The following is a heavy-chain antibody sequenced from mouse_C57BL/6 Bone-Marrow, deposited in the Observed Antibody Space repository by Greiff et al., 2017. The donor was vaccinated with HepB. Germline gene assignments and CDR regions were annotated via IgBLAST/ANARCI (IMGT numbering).Heavy chain of an antibody. J-gene: IGHJ2*01. V-gene: IGHV5-17*01. Sequence: VQLKESGGGLVKPGGSLKLSCAASGFTFSDYGMHWVRQAPEKGLEWVAYISSGSSTIYYADTVKGRFTISRDNAKNTLFLQMTSPRSEDTAMYYCARRDGYLYYFDYWGQGTTLTVSS. CDR2: ISSGSSTI. D-gene: IGHD2-3*01. CDR3: ARRDGYLYYFDY. CDR1: GFTFSDYG.